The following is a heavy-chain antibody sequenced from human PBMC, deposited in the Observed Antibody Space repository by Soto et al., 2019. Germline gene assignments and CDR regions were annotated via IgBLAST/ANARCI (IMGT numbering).Heavy chain of an antibody. CDR2: IYYSGST. J-gene: IGHJ6*03. CDR1: GGSISTSSYY. CDR3: ARTRRYYYMDV. Sequence: QLPLLESGPGLVKPSETLALTCAVSGGSISTSSYYWGWIRQPPGKGLEWIGSIYYSGSTYYNPSHKSRLTISVDTSKNQFSLRLSSVTAADTAVYYCARTRRYYYMDVWGKGTTVTVSS. V-gene: IGHV4-39*01.